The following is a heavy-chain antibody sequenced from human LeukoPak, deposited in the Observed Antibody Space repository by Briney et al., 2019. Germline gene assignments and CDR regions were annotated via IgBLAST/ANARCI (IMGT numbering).Heavy chain of an antibody. J-gene: IGHJ4*02. CDR1: GFNVSSTY. V-gene: IGHV3-66*01. D-gene: IGHD3-22*01. Sequence: GGSLRLSCVASGFNVSSTYMNWVRQAPGKGLEWVSLINSGGTTYYPDSVKGRFTISRDNAKNSLYLQMNSLRAEDTAVYYCARDHSITTLYFDYWGQGTLVTVSS. CDR2: INSGGTT. CDR3: ARDHSITTLYFDY.